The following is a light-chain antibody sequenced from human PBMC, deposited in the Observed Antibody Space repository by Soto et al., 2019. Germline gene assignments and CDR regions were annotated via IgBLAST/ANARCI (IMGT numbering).Light chain of an antibody. CDR1: PSVTNY. CDR2: GAF. Sequence: PGERATLSCRASPSVTNYLAWYQRKPGQAPRLLIYGAFNRATGIPARFSGSGSGTDFTLTISSLEPEDFAVYYCQQRNIWPPVTFGQGTRLEIK. V-gene: IGKV3-11*01. J-gene: IGKJ5*01. CDR3: QQRNIWPPVT.